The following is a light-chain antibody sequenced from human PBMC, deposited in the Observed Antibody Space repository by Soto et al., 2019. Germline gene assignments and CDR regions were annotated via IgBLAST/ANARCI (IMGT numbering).Light chain of an antibody. V-gene: IGLV1-40*01. CDR1: SSNIGAGYD. Sequence: QSVLTQPPSVSGAPGQRVTISCTGSSSNIGAGYDVHWYQQLPGTAPKLLIYGNSNRPSGVPDRFSGSKSGTSASLAITGLQAEDEADYYCQSYDSXLSGHYVFGTGTKVTVL. CDR2: GNS. J-gene: IGLJ1*01. CDR3: QSYDSXLSGHYV.